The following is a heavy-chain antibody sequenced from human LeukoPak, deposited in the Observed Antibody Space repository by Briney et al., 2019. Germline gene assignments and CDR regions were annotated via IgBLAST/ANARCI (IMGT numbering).Heavy chain of an antibody. CDR2: ISGSGGST. CDR3: AKSGYYHDSSGHYLYYFDY. Sequence: GGSLRLYCAASGFTFTGYAMSWVRQAPGKGLEWVSAISGSGGSTHYADSVKGRFSISRDNSKSTVYLQMNSLRAEDKAVYYCAKSGYYHDSSGHYLYYFDYWGQGTLVTVSS. V-gene: IGHV3-23*01. J-gene: IGHJ4*02. CDR1: GFTFTGYA. D-gene: IGHD3-22*01.